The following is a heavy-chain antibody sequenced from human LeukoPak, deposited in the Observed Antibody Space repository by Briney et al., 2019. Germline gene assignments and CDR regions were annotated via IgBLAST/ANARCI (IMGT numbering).Heavy chain of an antibody. CDR1: GFTFSIYW. J-gene: IGHJ6*02. V-gene: IGHV3-74*01. D-gene: IGHD4-23*01. CDR3: ASSSPTVVSDTYYYYAMDV. Sequence: GGSLRLSCAASGFTFSIYWLHWVRQAPGNGLVWVSRINSDGSTTTYADSVKGRFTISRDNAKNTLYLQMNSLRAEDTTVYYCASSSPTVVSDTYYYYAMDVWGQGTTVTVSS. CDR2: INSDGSTT.